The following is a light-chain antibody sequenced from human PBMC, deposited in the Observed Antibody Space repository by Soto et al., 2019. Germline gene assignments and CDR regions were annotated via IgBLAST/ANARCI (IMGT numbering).Light chain of an antibody. CDR2: GAP. Sequence: EIVLTQSPGTLSLSPGERATLSCRASQSVSSNYLAWYQQKPGQAPRLLFYGAPRGAAGIPDRFSGSGSGTDFTLTISRLEPEDSAVYFCQQYGRSPMFTFGQGTKLEIK. CDR1: QSVSSNY. V-gene: IGKV3-20*01. CDR3: QQYGRSPMFT. J-gene: IGKJ2*01.